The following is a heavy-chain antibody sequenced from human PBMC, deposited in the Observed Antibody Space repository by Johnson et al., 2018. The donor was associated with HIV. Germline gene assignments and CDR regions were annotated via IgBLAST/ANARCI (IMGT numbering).Heavy chain of an antibody. CDR1: GFTFSSYG. V-gene: IGHV3-30*02. Sequence: QVQLVESGGGLVQPGGSLRLSCAASGFTFSSYGMHWVRQAPGKGLEWVAFTRYDGSNKYYADSVKGRFTISRDNSKNTLYLQMNSLRAEDTAVYYCARLYCSSTSCYEGGGDAFDIWGQGTMVTVSS. J-gene: IGHJ3*02. D-gene: IGHD2-2*01. CDR2: TRYDGSNK. CDR3: ARLYCSSTSCYEGGGDAFDI.